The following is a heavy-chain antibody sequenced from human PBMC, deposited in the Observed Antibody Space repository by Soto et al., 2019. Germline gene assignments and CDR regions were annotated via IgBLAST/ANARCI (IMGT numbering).Heavy chain of an antibody. CDR3: ARHNYGSGSTYFDY. J-gene: IGHJ4*02. CDR1: GGSIRSGGYS. Sequence: PSETLSLTCAGSGGSIRSGGYSWSWIRQPPGKGLEWIGYIYHSGSTNYNPSLKSRVTISVDTSKNQFSLKLNSMTAADTAVYYCARHNYGSGSTYFDYWGQGTLVTSPQ. CDR2: IYHSGST. V-gene: IGHV4-61*08. D-gene: IGHD3-10*01.